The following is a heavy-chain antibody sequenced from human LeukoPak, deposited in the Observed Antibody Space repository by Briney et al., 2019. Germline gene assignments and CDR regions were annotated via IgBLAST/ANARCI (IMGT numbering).Heavy chain of an antibody. V-gene: IGHV4-4*02. CDR1: GGSISSSHW. CDR3: ARDPLYCSSTSCYSAQWWFDP. CDR2: IYHSGGT. J-gene: IGHJ5*02. Sequence: SGTLSLTCAVSGGSISSSHWWSWVRQPPGKRLEWIGEIYHSGGTNYNPSLKSRVTISVDKSKNQFSLKLSSVTAADTAVYYCARDPLYCSSTSCYSAQWWFDPWGQGTLVTVSS. D-gene: IGHD2-2*01.